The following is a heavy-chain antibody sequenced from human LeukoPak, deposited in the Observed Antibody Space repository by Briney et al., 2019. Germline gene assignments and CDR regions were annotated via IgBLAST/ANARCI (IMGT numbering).Heavy chain of an antibody. J-gene: IGHJ4*02. CDR1: GFTFSSYA. D-gene: IGHD1-26*01. CDR3: AKGLGPRGSYYPSDY. Sequence: PGGSLRLSCAASGFTFSSYAMSWVREAPGKGLEWVSAISGSGGSTYYADSVKGRFTISRDNSKNTLYLQMNSLRAEDTAVYYCAKGLGPRGSYYPSDYWGQGTLVTVSS. V-gene: IGHV3-23*01. CDR2: ISGSGGST.